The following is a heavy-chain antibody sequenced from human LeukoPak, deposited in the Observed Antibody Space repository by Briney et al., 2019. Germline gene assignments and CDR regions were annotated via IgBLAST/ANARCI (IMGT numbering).Heavy chain of an antibody. CDR2: LSYTGKT. J-gene: IGHJ4*02. Sequence: PSETLSLTCVVSGASVSSSHWNWIRQFPGKGLEWIGCLSYTGKTDYNPSLTSRVTISVDTPRNQVSLKLRSVTAADTAVYYCSEGYFEPFDHWGQGTLVTVSS. CDR3: SEGYFEPFDH. D-gene: IGHD2/OR15-2a*01. V-gene: IGHV4-59*02. CDR1: GASVSSSH.